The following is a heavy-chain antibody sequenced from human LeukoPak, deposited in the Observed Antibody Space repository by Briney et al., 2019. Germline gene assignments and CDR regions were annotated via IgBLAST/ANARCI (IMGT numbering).Heavy chain of an antibody. CDR3: ARDLTDRDGYNTHWFAP. J-gene: IGHJ5*02. Sequence: GASVKVSCKASGGTFSGYAMSWVRQAPGQGLEWMGRINPIFGAANYAQKLQGRVTITTDESTSTAYMELSSLRSEDTAVYYCARDLTDRDGYNTHWFAPWGQGTLVTVSS. CDR1: GGTFSGYA. V-gene: IGHV1-69*05. CDR2: INPIFGAA. D-gene: IGHD5-24*01.